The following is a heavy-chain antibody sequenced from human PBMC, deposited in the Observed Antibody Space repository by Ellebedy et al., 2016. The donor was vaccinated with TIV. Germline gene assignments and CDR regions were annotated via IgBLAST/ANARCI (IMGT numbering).Heavy chain of an antibody. Sequence: GESLKISXAASGFTFSNAWMSWVRQAPGKGLEWVGRIKSKTDGGTTGYAAPVKGRFTISRDDSKNTLYLQMNSLKTEDTAVYYCTTVDYGSGSYVNYYYGMDVWGQGTTVTVSS. D-gene: IGHD3-10*01. V-gene: IGHV3-15*01. J-gene: IGHJ6*02. CDR3: TTVDYGSGSYVNYYYGMDV. CDR2: IKSKTDGGTT. CDR1: GFTFSNAW.